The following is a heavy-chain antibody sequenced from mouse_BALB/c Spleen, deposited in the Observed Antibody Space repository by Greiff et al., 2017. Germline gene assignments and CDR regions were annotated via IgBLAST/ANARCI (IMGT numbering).Heavy chain of an antibody. D-gene: IGHD1-1*01. Sequence: QVQLQQSGAELVKPGASVKLSCKASGYTFTSYWMHWVKQRPGQGLEWIGEINPSNGRTNYNEKFKSKATLTVDKSSSTAYMQLSSLTSEDSAVYYCARKGPYGSSFDYWGQGTTLTVSS. CDR1: GYTFTSYW. CDR2: INPSNGRT. CDR3: ARKGPYGSSFDY. V-gene: IGHV1S81*02. J-gene: IGHJ2*01.